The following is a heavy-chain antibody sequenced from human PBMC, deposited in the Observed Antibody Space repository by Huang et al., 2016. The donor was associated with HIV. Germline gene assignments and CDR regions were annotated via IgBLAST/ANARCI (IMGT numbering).Heavy chain of an antibody. J-gene: IGHJ4*02. CDR1: GFTFSNYA. Sequence: QVQLVESGGGVVQPGTSLRLSCAASGFTFSNYAMNWVRQAPGKGLEGVAVISNEGSTKYYADSVKGRFTISRDNSKNTVDLQMNSLRAEDTAVYYCARSEPSRYYFDYWGQGTLVTVSS. CDR2: ISNEGSTK. V-gene: IGHV3-30-3*01. CDR3: ARSEPSRYYFDY.